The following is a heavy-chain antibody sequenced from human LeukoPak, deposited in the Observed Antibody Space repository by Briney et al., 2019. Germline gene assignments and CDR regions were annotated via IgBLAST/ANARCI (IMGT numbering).Heavy chain of an antibody. V-gene: IGHV5-10-1*01. D-gene: IGHD3-3*01. CDR3: ARLGLLRFLAGSAYYFDY. J-gene: IGHJ4*02. CDR1: GYSFTSYW. CDR2: IDPSDSYT. Sequence: GESLRISCKGSGYSFTSYWISWVRQMPGKGLEWMGRIDPSDSYTNYSSSFQGHVTISADKSISTAYLQWSSLKASDTATYYCARLGLLRFLAGSAYYFDYWGQGTLVTVSS.